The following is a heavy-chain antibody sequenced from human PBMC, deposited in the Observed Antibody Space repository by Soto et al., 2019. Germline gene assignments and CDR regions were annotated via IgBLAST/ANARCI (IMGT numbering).Heavy chain of an antibody. D-gene: IGHD3-22*01. CDR3: ARQSVDYYDSSGYYYRYFDY. CDR2: IYYSGST. J-gene: IGHJ4*02. CDR1: GGSISSYY. Sequence: SETLSLTCTVSGGSISSYYWSWIRQPPGKGLEWIGYIYYSGSTNYNPSLKSRVTISVDTSKNQFSLKLSSVTAADTAVYYCARQSVDYYDSSGYYYRYFDYWGQGTLVTVSS. V-gene: IGHV4-59*01.